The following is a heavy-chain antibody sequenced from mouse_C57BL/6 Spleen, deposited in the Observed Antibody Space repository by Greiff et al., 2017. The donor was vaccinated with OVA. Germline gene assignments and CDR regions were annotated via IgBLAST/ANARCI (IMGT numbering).Heavy chain of an antibody. CDR2: IYPGSGST. CDR1: GYTFTSYW. CDR3: ARDYDSSWFAY. J-gene: IGHJ3*01. V-gene: IGHV1-55*01. D-gene: IGHD2-4*01. Sequence: QVQLKQPGAELVKPGASVKMSCKASGYTFTSYWITWVKQRPGQGLEWIGDIYPGSGSTNYNKKFKSKATLTVDTSSSTAYMQLSSLTSEDSAVYYCARDYDSSWFAYWGQGTLVTVSA.